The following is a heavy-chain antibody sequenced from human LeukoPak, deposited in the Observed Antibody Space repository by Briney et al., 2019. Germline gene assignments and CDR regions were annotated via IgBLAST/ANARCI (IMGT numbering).Heavy chain of an antibody. V-gene: IGHV3-66*01. J-gene: IGHJ4*02. CDR2: IYSGGST. CDR3: ARTAVWFGELLWWYFDY. CDR1: GFTFSSYS. D-gene: IGHD3-10*01. Sequence: GGSLRLSCAASGFTFSSYSMNWVRQAPGKGLEWVSVIYSGGSTYYADSVKGRFTISRDNSKNTLYLQMNSLRAEDTAVYYCARTAVWFGELLWWYFDYWGQGTLVTVSS.